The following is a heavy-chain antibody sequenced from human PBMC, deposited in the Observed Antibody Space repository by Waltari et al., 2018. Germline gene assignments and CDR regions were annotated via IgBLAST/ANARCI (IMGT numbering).Heavy chain of an antibody. CDR2: IYYSGST. J-gene: IGHJ5*02. D-gene: IGHD1-20*01. CDR3: ARAGAYNPRGWFDP. Sequence: QLQLQESGPGLVKPSETLSLTCTVSGGSISSSSYYWGWIRQPPGKGLEWIGSIYYSGSTYYNPSLKSRVTISVDTSKNQFSLKLSSVTAADTAVYYCARAGAYNPRGWFDPWGQGTLVTVSS. V-gene: IGHV4-39*01. CDR1: GGSISSSSYY.